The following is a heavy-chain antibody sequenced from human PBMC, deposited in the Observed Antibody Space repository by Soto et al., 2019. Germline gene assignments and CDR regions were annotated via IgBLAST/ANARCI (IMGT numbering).Heavy chain of an antibody. CDR3: AQTPKAYYDFWSGYSSYYGMDV. D-gene: IGHD3-3*01. V-gene: IGHV1-69*13. CDR1: GGTFSSYA. Sequence: ASVKVSCKASGGTFSSYAISWVRQAPGQGLEWMGGIIPIFGTANYAQKFQGRVTITADESTSTAYMELSSLRSEDTAVYYCAQTPKAYYDFWSGYSSYYGMDVWGQGTTVTVSS. CDR2: IIPIFGTA. J-gene: IGHJ6*02.